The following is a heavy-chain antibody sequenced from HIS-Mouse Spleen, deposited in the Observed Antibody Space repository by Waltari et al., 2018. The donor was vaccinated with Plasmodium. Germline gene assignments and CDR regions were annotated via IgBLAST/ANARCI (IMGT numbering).Heavy chain of an antibody. V-gene: IGHV1-2*02. D-gene: IGHD6-13*01. CDR3: ARVLGYKAAAGTFVEYFQH. Sequence: QVQLVQSGAEVKKPGASVKVSCKASGYTFTGYYMPWVLQAPGHGLEWMGWINPNSGGTNYAQKFQGRVTMTRDTSISTAYMELSRLRSDDTAVYYCARVLGYKAAAGTFVEYFQHWGQGTLVTVSS. CDR2: INPNSGGT. J-gene: IGHJ1*01. CDR1: GYTFTGYY.